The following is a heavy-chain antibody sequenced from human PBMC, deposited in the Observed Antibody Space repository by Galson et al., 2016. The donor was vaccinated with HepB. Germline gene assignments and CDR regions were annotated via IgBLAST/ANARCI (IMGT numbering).Heavy chain of an antibody. CDR3: AHRRTSADYGSGKDHYFDY. CDR2: IYWDGDE. CDR1: GFSLTTPGVG. Sequence: PALVKPTQTLTLTCTFSGFSLTTPGVGVGWMRQPPGKTLEWLAHIYWDGDERYSPSLKSRLTITKDTSKNQVVLTLTNMDPVDTATYYCAHRRTSADYGSGKDHYFDYWGQGTLVTVSS. J-gene: IGHJ4*02. D-gene: IGHD3-10*01. V-gene: IGHV2-5*02.